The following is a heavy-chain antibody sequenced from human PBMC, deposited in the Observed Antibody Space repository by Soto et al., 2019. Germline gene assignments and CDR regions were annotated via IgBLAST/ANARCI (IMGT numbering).Heavy chain of an antibody. Sequence: QVQLVQSGAEVKKPGSSVKVSCKASGGTFSNYAISWVRQAPGQGLEWMGGITPIFGTANYAQKFQGRVTITADESMSTAYMELSRLRSEDTAVYYCAQTLGLAVAGSGRFDLWGRGTLVTVSS. D-gene: IGHD6-19*01. V-gene: IGHV1-69*12. CDR1: GGTFSNYA. J-gene: IGHJ2*01. CDR2: ITPIFGTA. CDR3: AQTLGLAVAGSGRFDL.